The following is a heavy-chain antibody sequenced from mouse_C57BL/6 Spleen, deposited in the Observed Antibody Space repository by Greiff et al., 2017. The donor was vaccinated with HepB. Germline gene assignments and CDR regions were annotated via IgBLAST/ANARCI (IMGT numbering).Heavy chain of an antibody. V-gene: IGHV10-1*01. Sequence: EVQRVESGGGLVQPKGSLKLSCAASGFSFNTYAMNWVRQAPGKGLEWVARIRSKSNNYATYYADSVKDRFTISRDDSESMLYLQMNNLKTEDTAMYYCVRHGIYDGLTYAMDYWGQGTSVTVSS. D-gene: IGHD2-3*01. J-gene: IGHJ4*01. CDR1: GFSFNTYA. CDR3: VRHGIYDGLTYAMDY. CDR2: IRSKSNNYAT.